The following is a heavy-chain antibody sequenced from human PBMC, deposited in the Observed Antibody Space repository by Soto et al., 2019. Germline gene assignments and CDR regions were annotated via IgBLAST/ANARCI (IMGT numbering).Heavy chain of an antibody. Sequence: SETLSLTCNVSGGSISHYYWNWIRQTPGKGLEWIGCIHYSGSTNYNPSLKSRVTISVDTSKNQFSLKLSSVTAADTAVYYCARQYDLWSGYYYWGQGTLVTVSS. J-gene: IGHJ4*02. V-gene: IGHV4-59*08. CDR3: ARQYDLWSGYYY. D-gene: IGHD3-3*01. CDR2: IHYSGST. CDR1: GGSISHYY.